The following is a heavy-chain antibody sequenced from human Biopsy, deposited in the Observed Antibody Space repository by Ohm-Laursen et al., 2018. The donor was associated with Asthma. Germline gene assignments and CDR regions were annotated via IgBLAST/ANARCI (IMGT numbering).Heavy chain of an antibody. D-gene: IGHD3-9*01. J-gene: IGHJ4*02. CDR1: GFTFDDYA. CDR3: AKDRDYDILTGPPGFDY. V-gene: IGHV3-23*01. Sequence: SLRLSCAASGFTFDDYAMSWVRQAPGKGLEWVSAISGSGGSTYYADSVKGRFTISRDNSKNTLYLQMNSLRAEDTAVYYCAKDRDYDILTGPPGFDYWGQGTLVTVSP. CDR2: ISGSGGST.